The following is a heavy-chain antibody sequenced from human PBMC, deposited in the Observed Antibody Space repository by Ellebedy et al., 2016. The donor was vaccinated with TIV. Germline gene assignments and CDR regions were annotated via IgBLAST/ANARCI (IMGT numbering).Heavy chain of an antibody. J-gene: IGHJ3*01. CDR3: ATDGSYGDFRSPAHAFEH. CDR2: INQDGRER. V-gene: IGHV3-7*01. Sequence: GESLKISCAASGFTFGSVGMHWVRQAPGKGLEWVANINQDGRERYYVDSVKGRFTISRDNAKNSLYLQMNSLRAEDTAVYYCATDGSYGDFRSPAHAFEHWGQGTMVSVSS. CDR1: GFTFGSVG. D-gene: IGHD4-17*01.